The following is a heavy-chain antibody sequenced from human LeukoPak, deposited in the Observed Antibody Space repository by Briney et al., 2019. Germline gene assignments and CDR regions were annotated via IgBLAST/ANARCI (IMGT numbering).Heavy chain of an antibody. D-gene: IGHD2-8*01. V-gene: IGHV3-20*04. J-gene: IGHJ6*03. CDR2: INWNGGST. CDR1: GFTFDDYG. Sequence: GGSLRLSCAASGFTFDDYGMSWVRQAPGKGLEWVSGINWNGGSTGYADSVKGRFTIPRDNSKNSLYLQMNSLRTEDTALYYCAKGMVYAPFYYMDVWGKGTTVTVSS. CDR3: AKGMVYAPFYYMDV.